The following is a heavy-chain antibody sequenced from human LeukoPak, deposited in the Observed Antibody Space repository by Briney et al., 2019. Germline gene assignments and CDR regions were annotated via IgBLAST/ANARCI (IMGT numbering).Heavy chain of an antibody. CDR1: GFTFSDYY. CDR2: ISSSGTTT. D-gene: IGHD3-3*01. Sequence: GGSLRLSCTASGFTFSDYYMGWIRQAPGRGLEWISDISSSGTTTYYADAVEGRFTMSRDNAKNSLYLQLNSLRAEDTAVYYCVGYQATYYDIWSGYLSWGQGALVTVSS. V-gene: IGHV3-11*04. J-gene: IGHJ4*02. CDR3: VGYQATYYDIWSGYLS.